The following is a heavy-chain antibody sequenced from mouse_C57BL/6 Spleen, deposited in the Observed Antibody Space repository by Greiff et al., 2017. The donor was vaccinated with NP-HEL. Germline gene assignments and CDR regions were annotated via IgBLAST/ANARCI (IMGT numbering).Heavy chain of an antibody. J-gene: IGHJ3*01. CDR2: ISYDGSN. D-gene: IGHD1-1*01. CDR1: GYSITSGYY. CDR3: ARVNYYGSSWAWFAY. V-gene: IGHV3-6*01. Sequence: EVQLQESGPGLVKPSQSLSLTCSVTGYSITSGYYWNWIRQFPGNKLEWMGYISYDGSNNYNPSLKNRISITRDTSKNQFFLKLNSVTTEDTATYYCARVNYYGSSWAWFAYWGQGTLVTVSA.